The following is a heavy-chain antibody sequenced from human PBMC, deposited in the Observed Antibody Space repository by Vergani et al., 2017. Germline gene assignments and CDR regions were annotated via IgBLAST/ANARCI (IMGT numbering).Heavy chain of an antibody. CDR2: IIPILGIA. Sequence: QVQLVQSGAEVKKPGSSVKVSCKASGGTFSSYAISWVRQAPGQGLEWMGRIIPILGIANYAQKFQGRVTITADKPTSTAYMELSSLRSEDTAVYYCARDPYSSGSNWFDPWGQGTLVTVSS. D-gene: IGHD6-19*01. CDR3: ARDPYSSGSNWFDP. J-gene: IGHJ5*02. CDR1: GGTFSSYA. V-gene: IGHV1-69*04.